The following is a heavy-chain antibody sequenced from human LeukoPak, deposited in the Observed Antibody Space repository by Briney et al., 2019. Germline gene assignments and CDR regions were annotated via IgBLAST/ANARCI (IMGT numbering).Heavy chain of an antibody. CDR1: GYTFTGYY. V-gene: IGHV1-2*02. CDR3: AGDLPEEYQLQHTQFDY. J-gene: IGHJ4*02. D-gene: IGHD2-2*01. CDR2: INPNSGGT. Sequence: ASVKVSCKASGYTFTGYYMHWVRQAPGQGLEWMGWINPNSGGTNYAQKFQGRVTMTRDTSISTAYMELSRLRSDDTAVYYCAGDLPEEYQLQHTQFDYWGQGNLVTVSS.